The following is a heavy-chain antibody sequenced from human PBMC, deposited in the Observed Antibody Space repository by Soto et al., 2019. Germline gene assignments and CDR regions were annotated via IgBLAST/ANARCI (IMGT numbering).Heavy chain of an antibody. CDR3: ARDQELRYFDWSSS. Sequence: SVKVSCKASGGTFSSYTISWVRQAPGRGLEWMGRIIPILGIANYAQKFQGRVTITADKSTSTAYMELSSLRSEDTAVYYCARDQELRYFDWSSSWGQGTLVTVSS. CDR2: IIPILGIA. D-gene: IGHD3-9*01. CDR1: GGTFSSYT. J-gene: IGHJ4*02. V-gene: IGHV1-69*04.